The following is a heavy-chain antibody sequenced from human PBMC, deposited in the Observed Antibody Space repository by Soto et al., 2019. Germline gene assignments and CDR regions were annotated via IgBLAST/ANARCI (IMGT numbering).Heavy chain of an antibody. Sequence: GGSLRLSCAASGFTFSSYSMNWVRQAPGKGLEWVSSISSGSSYIYYADSVKGRFTISRDNAKNSLYLQMNSLRAEDTAVYYCARGGMDYYDSSGYSSYYGMYVWGQGTTVTVSS. J-gene: IGHJ6*02. CDR1: GFTFSSYS. CDR3: ARGGMDYYDSSGYSSYYGMYV. CDR2: ISSGSSYI. D-gene: IGHD3-22*01. V-gene: IGHV3-21*06.